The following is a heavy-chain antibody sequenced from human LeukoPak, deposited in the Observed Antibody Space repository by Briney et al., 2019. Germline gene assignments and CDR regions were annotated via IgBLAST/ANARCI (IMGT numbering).Heavy chain of an antibody. Sequence: GGSLRLSCAASGFTFSSYSMNWVRQAPGKGLEWVSYISSSSSTIYYADSVKGRFTISRDNAKNSLYLQMNSLRAEDTAVYYCARESPGGDGSGSPTDYWGQGTLVTVSS. CDR3: ARESPGGDGSGSPTDY. CDR2: ISSSSSTI. D-gene: IGHD3-10*01. J-gene: IGHJ4*02. V-gene: IGHV3-48*04. CDR1: GFTFSSYS.